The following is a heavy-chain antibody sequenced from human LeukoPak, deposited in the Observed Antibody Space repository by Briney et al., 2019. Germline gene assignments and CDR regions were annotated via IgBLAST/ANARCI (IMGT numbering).Heavy chain of an antibody. Sequence: SETLSLTCTVSGGSISSYYWSWVRQPPGKGLEWIGYIYYSGTTNYNPCLKSRVTISVDTSKNQFSLKLSSVTAADTAVYYRARGVYIAAAQYAYWGQGTLVTVSS. CDR2: IYYSGTT. D-gene: IGHD6-13*01. J-gene: IGHJ4*02. CDR3: ARGVYIAAAQYAY. CDR1: GGSISSYY. V-gene: IGHV4-59*01.